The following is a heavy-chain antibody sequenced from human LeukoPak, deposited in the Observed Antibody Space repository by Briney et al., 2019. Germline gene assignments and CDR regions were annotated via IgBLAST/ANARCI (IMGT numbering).Heavy chain of an antibody. CDR1: GYTFTSYG. CDR3: ARDSSGRPFEY. CDR2: VSAYNGNT. Sequence: GASVKVSCKASGYTFTSYGVSWVRQAPGQGIEWMGWVSAYNGNTNYAQNLQGRVTMTTDTSTSTAYMELRSLRSDDTAVYYCARDSSGRPFEYWGQGTLVTVSS. J-gene: IGHJ4*02. V-gene: IGHV1-18*01. D-gene: IGHD3-22*01.